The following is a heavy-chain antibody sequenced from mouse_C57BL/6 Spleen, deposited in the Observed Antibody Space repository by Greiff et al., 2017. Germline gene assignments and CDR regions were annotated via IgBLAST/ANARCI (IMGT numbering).Heavy chain of an antibody. D-gene: IGHD1-1*01. J-gene: IGHJ1*03. CDR3: ARTSNYGSSSYWYFDV. CDR2: IDPANGNT. Sequence: VQLQQSVAELVRPGASVKLSCTASGFNIKNTYMHWVKQRPEQGLEWIGRIDPANGNTKYAPKFQGKATITADTSSNTAYLQLSSLTSEDTAIYYCARTSNYGSSSYWYFDVWGTGTTVTVSS. CDR1: GFNIKNTY. V-gene: IGHV14-3*01.